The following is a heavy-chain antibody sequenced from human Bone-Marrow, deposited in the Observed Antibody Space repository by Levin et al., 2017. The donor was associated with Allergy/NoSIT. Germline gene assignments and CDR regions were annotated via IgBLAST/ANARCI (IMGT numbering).Heavy chain of an antibody. D-gene: IGHD2-2*01. CDR2: IYYSGST. CDR3: AKQAVPAAMNGFDA. J-gene: IGHJ5*02. Sequence: SQTLSLTCTVSGASISSFYWSWIRQPPGKGLEWIGYIYYSGSTNYSPSLKSRVSMSADMSRNQVYLTMSSVTAADTAVYYCAKQAVPAAMNGFDAWGQGALVTVSS. V-gene: IGHV4-59*08. CDR1: GASISSFY.